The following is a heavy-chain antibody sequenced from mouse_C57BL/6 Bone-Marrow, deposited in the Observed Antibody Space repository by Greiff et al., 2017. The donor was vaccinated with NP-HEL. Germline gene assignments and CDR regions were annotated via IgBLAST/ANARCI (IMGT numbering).Heavy chain of an antibody. CDR1: GFSLTSYG. J-gene: IGHJ3*01. D-gene: IGHD2-4*01. Sequence: VQRVESGPGLVQPSQSLSITCTVSGFSLTSYGVHWVRQSPGKGLEWLGVIWRGGSTDYNAAFISRLSISKDNSKSQFFFKMNSLQPYDTAIYYCARMEITWFAYWGQGTLVTVSA. CDR2: IWRGGST. V-gene: IGHV2-2*01. CDR3: ARMEITWFAY.